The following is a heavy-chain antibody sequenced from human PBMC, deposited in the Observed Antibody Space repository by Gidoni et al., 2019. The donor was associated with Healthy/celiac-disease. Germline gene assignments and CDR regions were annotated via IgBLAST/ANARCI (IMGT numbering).Heavy chain of an antibody. Sequence: EVQLLESGGGLVQPGGSLRLSCAASGFTFSSYAMSWVRQAPGKGLEWVSAISGSGGSTYYADSVKGRFTISRDNSKNTLYLQMNSLRAEDTAVYYCAKIIPRIYCSGGSCYDYWGQGTLVTVSS. CDR2: ISGSGGST. D-gene: IGHD2-15*01. V-gene: IGHV3-23*01. J-gene: IGHJ4*02. CDR3: AKIIPRIYCSGGSCYDY. CDR1: GFTFSSYA.